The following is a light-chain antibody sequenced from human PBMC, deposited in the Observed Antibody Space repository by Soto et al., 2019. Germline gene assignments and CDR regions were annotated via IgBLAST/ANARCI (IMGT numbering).Light chain of an antibody. V-gene: IGLV1-47*01. CDR2: RSE. CDR3: ASWDDSLRGPS. CDR1: NSNIGSNY. J-gene: IGLJ2*01. Sequence: QSVLTQPPSASGTPGQRVTISCSGSNSNIGSNYVYWYQQVSGTAPKLLIYRSEQRPSGVPDRFSGSKSGTSASLVISGLRSEDEADYYCASWDDSLRGPSFGGGTKLTVL.